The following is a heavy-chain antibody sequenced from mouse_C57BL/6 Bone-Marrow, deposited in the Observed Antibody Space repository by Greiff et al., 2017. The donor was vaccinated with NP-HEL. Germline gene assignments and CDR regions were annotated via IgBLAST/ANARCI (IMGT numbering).Heavy chain of an antibody. CDR1: GFTFSSYG. Sequence: EVMLVESGGDLVKLGGSLKLSCAASGFTFSSYGMSWVRQTPDKRLEWVATISSGGSYTYYPDSVKGRFTISRDNAKNTLYLQMSSLKSEDTAMYYCARHYYSNYFDYWGQGTTLTVSS. CDR3: ARHYYSNYFDY. J-gene: IGHJ2*01. CDR2: ISSGGSYT. V-gene: IGHV5-6*02. D-gene: IGHD2-5*01.